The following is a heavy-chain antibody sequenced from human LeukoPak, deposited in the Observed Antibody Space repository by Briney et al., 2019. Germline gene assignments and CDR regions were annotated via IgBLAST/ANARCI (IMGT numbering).Heavy chain of an antibody. Sequence: PGGSLRLSCAASGFTVSSNYMSWVRQAPGKGLEWVSVIYSGGSTYYADSVKGRFTISRDNSKNTLYLQMNSLRAEDTAVYYCARESGDSSSPWDYWGQGTLVTVSS. CDR2: IYSGGST. D-gene: IGHD6-13*01. J-gene: IGHJ4*02. CDR1: GFTVSSNY. CDR3: ARESGDSSSPWDY. V-gene: IGHV3-53*01.